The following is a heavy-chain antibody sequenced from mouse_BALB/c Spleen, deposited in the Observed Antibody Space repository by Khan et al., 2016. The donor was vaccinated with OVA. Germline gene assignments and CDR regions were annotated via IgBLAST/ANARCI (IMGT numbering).Heavy chain of an antibody. J-gene: IGHJ2*01. Sequence: VQLKESGPSLVKPSQTLSLTCSVTGDSITSGYWNWIRKFPGNKLEYMGYISSSDSTFYNPSLKSRISITRDTSKDQYYLQLNSVTTEDTATYXCARLNYRYDGYFDYWGQGTTLTVAS. CDR2: ISSSDST. D-gene: IGHD2-14*01. CDR1: GDSITSGY. CDR3: ARLNYRYDGYFDY. V-gene: IGHV3-8*02.